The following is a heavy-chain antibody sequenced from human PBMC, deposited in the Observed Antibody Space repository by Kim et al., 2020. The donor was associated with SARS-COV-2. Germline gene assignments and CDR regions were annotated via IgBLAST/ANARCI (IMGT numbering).Heavy chain of an antibody. J-gene: IGHJ4*02. CDR3: TTDLLGHIVVVTATRIGY. CDR2: IKSKTDGGTT. Sequence: GGSLRLSCAASGFTFSNAWMSWVRQAPGKGLEWVGRIKSKTDGGTTDYAAPVKGRFTISRDDSKNTLYLQMNSLKTEDTAVYYCTTDLLGHIVVVTATRIGYWGQGTLVTVSS. D-gene: IGHD2-21*02. V-gene: IGHV3-15*01. CDR1: GFTFSNAW.